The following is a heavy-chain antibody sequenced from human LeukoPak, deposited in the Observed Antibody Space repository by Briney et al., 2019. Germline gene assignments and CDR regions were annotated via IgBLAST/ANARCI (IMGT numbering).Heavy chain of an antibody. J-gene: IGHJ4*02. CDR1: GFTFSSYV. D-gene: IGHD3-9*01. CDR2: ISGRGGST. CDR3: ARDYAPYDILTGYLTVEYFDY. Sequence: GGSLRLSRAPSGFTFSSYVVGWGPQAPGEGVGWVSAISGRGGSTYYADSVKGQFTISRDNAKTSLYLQMNSLRAEDTAVYSCARDYAPYDILTGYLTVEYFDYWGQGTLVTVSS. V-gene: IGHV3-23*01.